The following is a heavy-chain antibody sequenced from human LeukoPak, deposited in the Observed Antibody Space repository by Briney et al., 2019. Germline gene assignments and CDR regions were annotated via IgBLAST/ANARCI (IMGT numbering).Heavy chain of an antibody. D-gene: IGHD3-22*01. CDR3: ARDLPYDSSGRGYFRH. V-gene: IGHV1-18*01. CDR1: GGTFSSYA. J-gene: IGHJ1*01. CDR2: ISADNGNT. Sequence: ASVKVSCKASGGTFSSYAISWVRQAPGQGLEWMGWISADNGNTNYAQNLQGRVTMTTDTTTSTAYMELRSLRSGDTAVYYCARDLPYDSSGRGYFRHWGQGTLVTVSS.